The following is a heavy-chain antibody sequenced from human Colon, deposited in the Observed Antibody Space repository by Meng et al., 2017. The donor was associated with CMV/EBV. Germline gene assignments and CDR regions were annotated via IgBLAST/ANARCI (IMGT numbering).Heavy chain of an antibody. CDR3: ATELSRGGY. Sequence: QVRRGESGTEVREPGAVVKASCKAPGDSFCDVGISWVQQAPGQGLEWMGWISAYNGNTNYAPEFQGRVTLTTDTSTTTDTSTTTVYMELRSLRSDDTAIYYCATELSRGGYWGQGTLVTVSS. V-gene: IGHV1-18*01. CDR2: ISAYNGNT. CDR1: GDSFCDVG. J-gene: IGHJ4*02.